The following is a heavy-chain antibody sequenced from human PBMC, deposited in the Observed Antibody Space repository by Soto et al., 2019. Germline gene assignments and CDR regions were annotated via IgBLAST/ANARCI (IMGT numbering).Heavy chain of an antibody. Sequence: SETLSLTCAVYGGSFSGYYWSWIRQPPGKGLEWIGEINHSGSTNYNPSLKSRVTISVDTSKNQFSLKLSPVTAADTAVYYCARGLPRYYYGMDVWGQGTTVTVS. CDR2: INHSGST. V-gene: IGHV4-34*01. CDR1: GGSFSGYY. J-gene: IGHJ6*02. CDR3: ARGLPRYYYGMDV.